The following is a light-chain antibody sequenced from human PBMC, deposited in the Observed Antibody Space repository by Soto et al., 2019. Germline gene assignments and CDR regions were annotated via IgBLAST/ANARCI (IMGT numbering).Light chain of an antibody. Sequence: EIVLTQSPATLSASPGERATLSCRASQSISSNLDWYQQKPGQAPRLLIYAPSTRATGVPARFSGSGSGTEFTLIISSLQSADVAMYYCQQYTHWPVWSFGQGTKVDIK. CDR1: QSISSN. CDR3: QQYTHWPVWS. V-gene: IGKV3-15*01. CDR2: APS. J-gene: IGKJ1*01.